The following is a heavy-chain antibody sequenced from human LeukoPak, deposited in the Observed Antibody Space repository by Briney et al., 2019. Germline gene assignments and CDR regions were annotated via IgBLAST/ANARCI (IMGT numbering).Heavy chain of an antibody. CDR3: ATDPLFIAAAGKRAFDI. CDR2: FDPEDGET. V-gene: IGHV1-24*01. D-gene: IGHD6-13*01. Sequence: ASVKVSCKVSGYTLTELSMHWVRQAPGKGLEWMGGFDPEDGETIYAQKFQGRVTMTEDTSTDTAYMELSSLRSEDTAVYYCATDPLFIAAAGKRAFDIWGQGTMVTVSS. J-gene: IGHJ3*02. CDR1: GYTLTELS.